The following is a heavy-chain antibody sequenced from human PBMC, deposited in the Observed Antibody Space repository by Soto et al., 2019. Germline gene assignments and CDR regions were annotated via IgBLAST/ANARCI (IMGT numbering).Heavy chain of an antibody. CDR3: ARGFGGYAVDY. CDR1: GFTFSDYY. CDR2: MSTSGRTK. Sequence: GGSLRLSCAASGFTFSDYYMSWIRQAPGKGLEWVSYMSTSGRTKYYADSVKGRFAISRDNARNSLYLHMTTLTAADTAVYYCARGFGGYAVDYWGQGTLVTVSS. J-gene: IGHJ4*02. D-gene: IGHD5-12*01. V-gene: IGHV3-11*01.